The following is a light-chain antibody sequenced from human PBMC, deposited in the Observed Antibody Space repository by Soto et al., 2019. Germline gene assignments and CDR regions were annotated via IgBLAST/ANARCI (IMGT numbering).Light chain of an antibody. CDR2: EGS. Sequence: QSALTQPASVSGSPGQSITISCTGTSSDVGSYNLVSWYQQHPGKAPKLMIYEGSKRPSGVSNRFSGSKSGNTASLTLSGLQTEDEADYYCCSFVGSSTVVFGGGTKVTVL. CDR3: CSFVGSSTVV. CDR1: SSDVGSYNL. V-gene: IGLV2-23*01. J-gene: IGLJ2*01.